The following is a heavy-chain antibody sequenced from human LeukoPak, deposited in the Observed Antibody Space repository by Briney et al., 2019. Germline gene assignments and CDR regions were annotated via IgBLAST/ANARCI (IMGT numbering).Heavy chain of an antibody. J-gene: IGHJ4*02. D-gene: IGHD3-10*01. CDR1: GGSISSYY. CDR2: IYYSGST. V-gene: IGHV4-59*01. CDR3: ARAITMVRGVFDY. Sequence: SETLSLTCTVSGGSISSYYWSWIRQPPGKGLEWIGYIYYSGSTNYNPSLKSRVTISVDTSKNQLSLKLSSVTAADTAVYYCARAITMVRGVFDYWGQGTLVTVSS.